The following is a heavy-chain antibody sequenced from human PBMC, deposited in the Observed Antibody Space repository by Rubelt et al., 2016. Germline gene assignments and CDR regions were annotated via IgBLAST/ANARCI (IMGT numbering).Heavy chain of an antibody. V-gene: IGHV4-31*03. CDR3: ARVSTTSSRGWFDP. Sequence: QVQLQESGPGLVKPSQTLSLTCTVSGGSITSGGYYWTWIRQLPGNGLEWIGYIYYSGSTSYNPSLTSRVTMSVDTSKNHFSLMRPSVTAADGAVYDCARVSTTSSRGWFDPWGQGTLVTVSS. CDR2: IYYSGST. D-gene: IGHD3-16*02. J-gene: IGHJ5*02. CDR1: GGSITSGGYY.